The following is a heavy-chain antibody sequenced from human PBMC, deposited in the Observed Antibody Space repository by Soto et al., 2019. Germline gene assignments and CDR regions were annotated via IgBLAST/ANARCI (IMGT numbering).Heavy chain of an antibody. J-gene: IGHJ6*03. CDR3: AKDSLSTIVATITDYYYYMDV. CDR1: GFTFSGYG. D-gene: IGHD5-12*01. CDR2: ISYDGSNK. Sequence: PGGSLRLSCAASGFTFSGYGMHWVRQAPGKGLEWVAVISYDGSNKYYADSVKGRFTISRDNSKNTLYLQMNSLRAEDTAVYYCAKDSLSTIVATITDYYYYMDVWGKGTTVTVSS. V-gene: IGHV3-30*18.